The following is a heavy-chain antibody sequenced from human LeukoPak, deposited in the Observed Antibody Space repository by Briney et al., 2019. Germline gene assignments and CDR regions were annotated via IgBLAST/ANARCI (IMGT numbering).Heavy chain of an antibody. Sequence: GGSLRLSCAASGFTFKNSPMSWVRQAPGRGLEWVSYISSSSTYIYDADSVKGRFTISRDNAKNSLYLQMNSLRAEDTAVYYCVRDRGISFYFDYWGQGTLVTVSS. CDR3: VRDRGISFYFDY. CDR2: ISSSSTYI. V-gene: IGHV3-21*01. CDR1: GFTFKNSP. J-gene: IGHJ4*02. D-gene: IGHD3-16*02.